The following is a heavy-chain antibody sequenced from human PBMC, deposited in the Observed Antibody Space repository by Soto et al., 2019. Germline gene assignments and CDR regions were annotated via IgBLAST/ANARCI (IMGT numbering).Heavy chain of an antibody. J-gene: IGHJ4*02. D-gene: IGHD3-3*01. Sequence: EVQLLESGGGLVQPGGSLRLSCAASGFTFSSYAMSWVRQAPGKGLEWVSAISGSGGSTYYADSVKGRFTISRDNSKNTLYLQMNSLRAEDTAVYYCAKEDILTIFGVVMRGGIDYWGQGTLVTVSS. V-gene: IGHV3-23*01. CDR3: AKEDILTIFGVVMRGGIDY. CDR1: GFTFSSYA. CDR2: ISGSGGST.